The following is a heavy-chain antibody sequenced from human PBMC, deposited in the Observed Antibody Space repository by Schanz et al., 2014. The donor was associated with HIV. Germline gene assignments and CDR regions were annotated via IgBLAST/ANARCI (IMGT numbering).Heavy chain of an antibody. D-gene: IGHD3-9*01. J-gene: IGHJ4*02. CDR3: AKDGILRGCYFDV. V-gene: IGHV3-23*01. CDR1: GFSFSDYA. CDR2: IGGSGYSK. Sequence: EVQLLESGGGLVQPGGSLRLSCAASGFSFSDYAMSWVRQAPGKGLGCVAYIGGSGYSKNYADSVKGRFTISRDNSKYSLFLQMNRLRAEDTAVYYCAKDGILRGCYFDVWGQGTLVTVSS.